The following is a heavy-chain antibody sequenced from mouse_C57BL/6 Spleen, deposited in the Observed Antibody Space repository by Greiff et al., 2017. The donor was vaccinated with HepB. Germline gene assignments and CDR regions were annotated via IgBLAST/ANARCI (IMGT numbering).Heavy chain of an antibody. J-gene: IGHJ4*01. D-gene: IGHD1-1*01. CDR1: GYTFTSYW. V-gene: IGHV1-69*01. Sequence: QVQLQQPGAELVMPGASVKLSCKASGYTFTSYWMHWVKQRPGQGLEWIGEIDPSDSYTNYNQKFKGKSTLTVDKSSSTAYMQLSSLTSEDSAVYYCARSLEYYGSSSAMDYWGQGTSVTVSS. CDR3: ARSLEYYGSSSAMDY. CDR2: IDPSDSYT.